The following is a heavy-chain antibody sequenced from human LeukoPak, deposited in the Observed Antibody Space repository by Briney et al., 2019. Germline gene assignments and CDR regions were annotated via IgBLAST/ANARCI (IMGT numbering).Heavy chain of an antibody. Sequence: SETLSLTCTVSGGSISSSSYYCGWIRQPPGKGLEWVGSIYYSGSTYYNPSRKSRVTRSVDTAKNQFSLKLSSVTAAETAVYYCARGNTQGVLLSSPLGHVRWFDPWGQGTLVTVSS. J-gene: IGHJ5*02. CDR1: GGSISSSSYY. D-gene: IGHD3-10*01. CDR2: IYYSGST. V-gene: IGHV4-39*07. CDR3: ARGNTQGVLLSSPLGHVRWFDP.